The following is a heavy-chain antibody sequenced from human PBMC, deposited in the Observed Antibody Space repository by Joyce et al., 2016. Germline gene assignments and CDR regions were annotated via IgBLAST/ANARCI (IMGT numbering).Heavy chain of an antibody. CDR1: GFIFSTYS. CDR3: ARDALRKVQGLPYFMDV. J-gene: IGHJ6*03. CDR2: ISSSSETT. D-gene: IGHD3-10*01. Sequence: EAQVVESGGGLVQPGGSLRLSCATSGFIFSTYSMNWVRQAPGKGLEWVSYISSSSETTYYADSVKGRFTISRDNAKNSLYLQMNSLRAEDTAVYYCARDALRKVQGLPYFMDVWGKGTTVSVSS. V-gene: IGHV3-48*01.